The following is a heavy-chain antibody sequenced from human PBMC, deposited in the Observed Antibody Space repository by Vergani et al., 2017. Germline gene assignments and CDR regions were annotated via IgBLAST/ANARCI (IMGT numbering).Heavy chain of an antibody. D-gene: IGHD4-11*01. V-gene: IGHV5-51*01. Sequence: EVQLVQSGAEVKKPGESLKISCKGFGYSFTNYWIGWVRQMPGKGLEWMGIIYPGDSDTRYSPSFKGQVTISADKSISTAYLQWSSLKASDTAKYYCARPSKPYSYYYACDYWGQGTLVTVSS. CDR2: IYPGDSDT. CDR3: ARPSKPYSYYYACDY. J-gene: IGHJ4*02. CDR1: GYSFTNYW.